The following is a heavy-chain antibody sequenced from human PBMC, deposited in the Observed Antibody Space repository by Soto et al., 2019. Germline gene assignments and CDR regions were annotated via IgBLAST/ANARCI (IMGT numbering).Heavy chain of an antibody. CDR2: IIPIFGTA. Sequence: QVQLVQSGAEVKKPGSSVKVSCKASRGTFSSYAISWVRQAPGQGLEWMGGIIPIFGTANYAQKFQGRVTITADESTSTAYMELSSLRSEDTAVYYCARGLEELLYYYYGMDVWGQGTTVTVSS. J-gene: IGHJ6*02. V-gene: IGHV1-69*01. CDR1: RGTFSSYA. CDR3: ARGLEELLYYYYGMDV. D-gene: IGHD1-26*01.